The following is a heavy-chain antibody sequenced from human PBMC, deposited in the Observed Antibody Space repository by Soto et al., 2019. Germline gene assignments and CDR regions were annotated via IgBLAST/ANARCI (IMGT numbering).Heavy chain of an antibody. Sequence: EVQLVESGGGLVQPGGSLRLPCADSGFTFSSDWMSWVRQAPGRGLEWVANIKHDGSEKYYVDSVMDRFTISRDNAKNSLSLQMNSQTAEDTAVYYCARGVHWGQGTLVTVSS. V-gene: IGHV3-7*01. CDR3: ARGVH. CDR2: IKHDGSEK. J-gene: IGHJ4*02. CDR1: GFTFSSDW.